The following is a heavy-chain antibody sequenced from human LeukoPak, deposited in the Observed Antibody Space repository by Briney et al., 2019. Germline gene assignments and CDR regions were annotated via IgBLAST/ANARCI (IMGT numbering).Heavy chain of an antibody. J-gene: IGHJ5*02. D-gene: IGHD3-22*01. CDR1: GGSISSGSYY. CDR3: ARRGATYYYDSSGFPNAFDP. Sequence: SQTLSLTCTVSGGSISSGSYYWSWIRQPAGKGLEWIGRIYTSGSTNYNPSLKSRVTISVDTSKNQFSLKLSSVTAADTAVYYCARRGATYYYDSSGFPNAFDPWGQGTLVTVSS. V-gene: IGHV4-61*02. CDR2: IYTSGST.